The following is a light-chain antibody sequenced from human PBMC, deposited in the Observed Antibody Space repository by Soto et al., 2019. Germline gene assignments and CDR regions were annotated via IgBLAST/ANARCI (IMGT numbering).Light chain of an antibody. CDR1: QSVNSN. CDR2: GAS. J-gene: IGKJ1*01. CDR3: QEYNTYSWT. Sequence: EIMMTQSPVTLSVSPGERATLSCRASQSVNSNLAWYQQKPGQAPRLLIYGASTRATGIPASFIGNGSGTEFTLTASSLQPDDFATYYCQEYNTYSWTFGQGTKVDIK. V-gene: IGKV3-15*01.